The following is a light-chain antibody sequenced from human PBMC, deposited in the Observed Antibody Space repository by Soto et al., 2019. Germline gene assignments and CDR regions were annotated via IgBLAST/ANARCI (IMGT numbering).Light chain of an antibody. Sequence: IQMTQSPSSPFASVGDRVTLTCQASHDIRDHLNWYQQKPGKPPKLLIYDASNLQTGVPSRFSGSGSGTDFTFTISSLQPEDIATYFCHQYDNLSQTFGPGTKVDI. J-gene: IGKJ3*01. CDR1: HDIRDH. CDR2: DAS. V-gene: IGKV1-33*01. CDR3: HQYDNLSQT.